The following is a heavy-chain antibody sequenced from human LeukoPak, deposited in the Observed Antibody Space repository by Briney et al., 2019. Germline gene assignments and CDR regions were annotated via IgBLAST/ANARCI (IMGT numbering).Heavy chain of an antibody. D-gene: IGHD6-19*01. J-gene: IGHJ6*03. Sequence: SETLSLTCAVSGYSISSGYYWGWIRQPPGKGLEWIGSIYHSGSTYYNPSLKSRVTISVDTSKNQFSLKLSYVTAADTAVCYCARLVAGGYYYYMDVWGKGTTVTVSS. CDR2: IYHSGST. V-gene: IGHV4-38-2*01. CDR3: ARLVAGGYYYYMDV. CDR1: GYSISSGYY.